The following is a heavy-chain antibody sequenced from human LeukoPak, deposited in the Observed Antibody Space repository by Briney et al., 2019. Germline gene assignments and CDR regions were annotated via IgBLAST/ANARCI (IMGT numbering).Heavy chain of an antibody. Sequence: PSETLSLTCTVSGGSISSSSYYWGWIRQPPGKGLEWIGSIYYSGSTYYNPSLKSRVTISVDTSKNQFSLKLSSVTAADTAVYFCASYGDEPAALGYNWFDPWGQGTLVTVSS. D-gene: IGHD2-2*01. CDR2: IYYSGST. J-gene: IGHJ5*02. CDR3: ASYGDEPAALGYNWFDP. CDR1: GGSISSSSYY. V-gene: IGHV4-39*01.